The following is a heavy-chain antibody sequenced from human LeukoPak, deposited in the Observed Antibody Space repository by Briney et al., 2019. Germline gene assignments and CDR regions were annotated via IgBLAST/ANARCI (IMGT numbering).Heavy chain of an antibody. Sequence: ASVKVSCKASGYTFTRYDIKWVRQATGQGLEWIGWMNPNSGNTGYAQKFQGGVTMTRNTSIGTAYMEPSSLRSEDTAVYYCGRQGVAAGAYYFDYWGQGTLVTVSS. D-gene: IGHD6-13*01. CDR1: GYTFTRYD. CDR2: MNPNSGNT. V-gene: IGHV1-8*01. J-gene: IGHJ4*02. CDR3: GRQGVAAGAYYFDY.